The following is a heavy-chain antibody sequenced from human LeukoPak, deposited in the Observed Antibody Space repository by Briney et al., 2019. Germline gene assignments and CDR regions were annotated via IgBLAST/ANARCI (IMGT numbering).Heavy chain of an antibody. J-gene: IGHJ6*02. CDR1: GGSISSSNW. CDR2: INHSGST. CDR3: ARGYYDSYYYYGMDV. Sequence: PSETLSLTCAVSGGSISSSNWWSWVRQPPGKGLEWIGEINHSGSTNYNPSLKSRVTISVDTSKNQFSLKLSSVTAADTAVYYCARGYYDSYYYYGMDVWGQGTTVTVSS. V-gene: IGHV4-4*02. D-gene: IGHD3-22*01.